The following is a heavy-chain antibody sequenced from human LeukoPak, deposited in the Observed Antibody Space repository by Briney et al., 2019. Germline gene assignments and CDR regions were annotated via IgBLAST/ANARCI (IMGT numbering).Heavy chain of an antibody. CDR3: AKGDPSGYAYYYGVDV. J-gene: IGHJ6*04. Sequence: GRSLRLSCAASGFTFSSYGMHWVRQAPGKGLEWVAVISYDGSNKYYADSVKGRFTISRDNSKNTLYLQMNSLRAEDTAVYYCAKGDPSGYAYYYGVDVWGKGTTVTVSS. CDR2: ISYDGSNK. V-gene: IGHV3-30*18. CDR1: GFTFSSYG. D-gene: IGHD5-12*01.